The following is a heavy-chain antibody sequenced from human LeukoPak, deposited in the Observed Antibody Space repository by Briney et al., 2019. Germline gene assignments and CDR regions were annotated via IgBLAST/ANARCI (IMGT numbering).Heavy chain of an antibody. CDR1: LYTLTDYY. CDR3: TLMIRGVVNRLDY. Sequence: SVKVSCKASLYTLTDYYIHWVRPAPGQGLEWMGWIDPNSGGTNYAQKFQGRVAMTRDTSISTAYMEVSGLRSDDAAVYYCTLMIRGVVNRLDYWGQGTLVTVSS. CDR2: IDPNSGGT. D-gene: IGHD3-10*01. J-gene: IGHJ4*02. V-gene: IGHV1-2*02.